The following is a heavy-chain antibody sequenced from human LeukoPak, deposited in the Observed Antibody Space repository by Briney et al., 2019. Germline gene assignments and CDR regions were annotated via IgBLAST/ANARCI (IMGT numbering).Heavy chain of an antibody. CDR3: ASVEGYCSGGSCYCPFDY. Sequence: PGRSVRLSCAASGFTFSSYGMHWVPQAPGKGLEGVADIWYDGKNKYYADSVKGRFTISRDNSKNTMYPQMNSLRAEDTAVYDCASVEGYCSGGSCYCPFDYWGQGTLVTVSS. CDR1: GFTFSSYG. D-gene: IGHD2-15*01. V-gene: IGHV3-33*08. CDR2: IWYDGKNK. J-gene: IGHJ4*02.